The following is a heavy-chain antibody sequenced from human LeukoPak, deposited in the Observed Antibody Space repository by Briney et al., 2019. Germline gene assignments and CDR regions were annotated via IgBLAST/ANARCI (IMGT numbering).Heavy chain of an antibody. D-gene: IGHD3-9*01. CDR2: LYTSGST. CDR3: ARGRSGDLLTGSAL. Sequence: SETLSLTCTVSGVSISSYYWSWIRQPAGKGLEWIGRLYTSGSTNYNPSLKSRVTMSVDTSKNQLSLNLTSVTAADTAVYYCARGRSGDLLTGSALWGQGALVTVSS. V-gene: IGHV4-4*07. J-gene: IGHJ4*02. CDR1: GVSISSYY.